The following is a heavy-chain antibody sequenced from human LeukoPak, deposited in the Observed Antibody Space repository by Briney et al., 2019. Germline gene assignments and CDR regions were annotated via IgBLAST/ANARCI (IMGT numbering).Heavy chain of an antibody. CDR2: ISGSGGNT. CDR3: ARGRGGDYVPSRFDY. D-gene: IGHD4-17*01. CDR1: GFTFSDYY. V-gene: IGHV3-23*01. J-gene: IGHJ4*02. Sequence: PGGSLRLSCAASGFTFSDYYMSWIRQAPGKGLEWASSISGSGGNTYYADSVEGRFTVSRDNSKNTVYLQMNSLRAEDTALYYCARGRGGDYVPSRFDYWGQGTLVTVSS.